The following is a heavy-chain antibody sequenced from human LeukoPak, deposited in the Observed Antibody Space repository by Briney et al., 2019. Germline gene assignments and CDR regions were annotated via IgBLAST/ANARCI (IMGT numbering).Heavy chain of an antibody. D-gene: IGHD5-24*01. CDR2: INPSGGST. Sequence: GSVKVSCKASGYTFTNYGMSWVRQAPGQGLEWMGIINPSGGSTSYAQKFQGRVTMTRDMSTSTVYMELRSLRSDDTAVYYCAREGLGGYKGTDYWGQGTLVTVSS. CDR1: GYTFTNYG. V-gene: IGHV1-46*01. CDR3: AREGLGGYKGTDY. J-gene: IGHJ4*02.